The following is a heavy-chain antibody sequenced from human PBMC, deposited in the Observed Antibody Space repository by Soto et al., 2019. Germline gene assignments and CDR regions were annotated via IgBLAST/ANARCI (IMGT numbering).Heavy chain of an antibody. J-gene: IGHJ4*02. CDR1: GFTFSGYS. Sequence: GGSLRLSCAASGFTFSGYSVNWVRQAPGKGLEWVSYISSGSKTIYYAESVKGRFTVSRDNARNSQYLQMNSLRDEDTAVYYCVREDILGVRSFDYWGQGTLVTSPQ. D-gene: IGHD3-9*01. CDR3: VREDILGVRSFDY. V-gene: IGHV3-48*02. CDR2: ISSGSKTI.